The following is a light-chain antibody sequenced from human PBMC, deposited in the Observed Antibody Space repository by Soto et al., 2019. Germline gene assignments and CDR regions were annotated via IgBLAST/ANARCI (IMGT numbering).Light chain of an antibody. CDR1: SSNIGSTY. CDR3: ASWDDSLSAWV. J-gene: IGLJ3*02. V-gene: IGLV1-47*01. CDR2: RNN. Sequence: QAVVTQPPSASGTPGQRVTISCSGSSSNIGSTYVYWFQQLPGTAPVLLIYRNNQRPSGVPDRFSGSRSGTSASLAISGLRSEDEADYYCASWDDSLSAWVFGGGTKLTVL.